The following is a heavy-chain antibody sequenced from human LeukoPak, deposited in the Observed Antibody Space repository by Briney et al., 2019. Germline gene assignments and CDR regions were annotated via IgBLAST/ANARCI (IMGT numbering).Heavy chain of an antibody. CDR3: AKDSTAMVPDGGFDP. CDR1: GFTFISYG. V-gene: IGHV3-33*06. J-gene: IGHJ5*02. CDR2: IWYDGSNK. D-gene: IGHD5-18*01. Sequence: GGSLRLSCAAPGFTFISYGMHWVRQAPGKGLEGVAVIWYDGSNKYYADSVKGRFTISRDNSKNTLYLQMNSLRAEVTAVYYCAKDSTAMVPDGGFDPWGQGTLVTVSS.